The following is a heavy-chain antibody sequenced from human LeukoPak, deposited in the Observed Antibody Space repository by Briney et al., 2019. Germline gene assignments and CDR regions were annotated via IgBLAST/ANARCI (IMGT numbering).Heavy chain of an antibody. J-gene: IGHJ5*02. Sequence: SETLSLTCTVSGGSISSSSYYWGWIRQPPGKGLEWIGSIYYSGSTYYNPSLKSRVTISVDTSKNQFSLKLSSVTAADTAVYYCARVLVRGVTTNWFDPWGQGTLVTVSS. D-gene: IGHD3-10*01. V-gene: IGHV4-39*07. CDR3: ARVLVRGVTTNWFDP. CDR1: GGSISSSSYY. CDR2: IYYSGST.